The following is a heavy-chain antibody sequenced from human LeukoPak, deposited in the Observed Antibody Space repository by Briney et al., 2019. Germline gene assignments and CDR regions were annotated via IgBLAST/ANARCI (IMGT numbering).Heavy chain of an antibody. D-gene: IGHD5-18*01. CDR3: ARESRRYSYGYFDY. V-gene: IGHV4-39*07. CDR1: GGSISSSSYY. J-gene: IGHJ4*02. Sequence: SETLSLTCTVSGGSISSSSYYWGWIRQPPGKGLGWIGTIYYSGSTYYNPSLKSRVTISVDTSKNQFSLKLSSVTAADTAVYYCARESRRYSYGYFDYWGQGTLVTVSS. CDR2: IYYSGST.